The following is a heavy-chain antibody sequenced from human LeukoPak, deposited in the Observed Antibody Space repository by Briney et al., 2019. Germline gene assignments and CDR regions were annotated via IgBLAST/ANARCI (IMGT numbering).Heavy chain of an antibody. CDR2: INHSGST. V-gene: IGHV4-34*01. D-gene: IGHD5-18*01. CDR3: ARESWIRGFDY. J-gene: IGHJ4*02. CDR1: GGSFSGYY. Sequence: KPSETLSLTCAVYGGSFSGYYWSWIRQPPGKGLEWIGEINHSGSTNYNPSLKSRVTISVDTSKNQFFLKLSSVTAADTAVYYCARESWIRGFDYWGQGTLVTVSS.